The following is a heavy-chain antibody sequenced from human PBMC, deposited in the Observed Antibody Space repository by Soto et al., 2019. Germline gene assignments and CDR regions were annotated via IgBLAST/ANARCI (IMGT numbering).Heavy chain of an antibody. D-gene: IGHD6-19*01. J-gene: IGHJ4*02. V-gene: IGHV4-39*01. Sequence: PSETLSLTCTVSGGSISSSSFHWGWIRQPPGKGLEWIGSIYYSGSTYYSPSLKSRVTISVDTSKNQFSLKLSSVTAADTAVYYCASTYSSGRKTEYVLSGKTMNPWGYWGQGTLVTVSS. CDR2: IYYSGST. CDR1: GGSISSSSFH. CDR3: ASTYSSGRKTEYVLSGKTMNPWGY.